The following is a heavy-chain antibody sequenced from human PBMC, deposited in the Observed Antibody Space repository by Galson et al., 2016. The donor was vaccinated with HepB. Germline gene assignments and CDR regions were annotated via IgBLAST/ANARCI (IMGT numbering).Heavy chain of an antibody. CDR2: ISNDGVSK. Sequence: SLRLSCAASGSQFNSYGMHWVRQAPGKGLEWVALISNDGVSKHYADSVKGRFSISRDDSKNTVFLQMGRLRVDDTAVYYCARPRADYYSYFGMNLWGQGTTVIGSS. D-gene: IGHD6-25*01. V-gene: IGHV3-30*03. J-gene: IGHJ6*02. CDR3: ARPRADYYSYFGMNL. CDR1: GSQFNSYG.